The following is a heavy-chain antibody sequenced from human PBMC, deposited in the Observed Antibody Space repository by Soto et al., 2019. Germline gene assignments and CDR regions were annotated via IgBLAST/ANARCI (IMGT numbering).Heavy chain of an antibody. CDR3: ARQQASSSPSDY. D-gene: IGHD6-13*01. J-gene: IGHJ4*02. Sequence: SETLSLTCTVSGGSISSSSYYWGWIRQPPGKGLEWIGSIYYSGSTYYNPSLKSRVTISVDTSKSQFSLKLSSVTAADTAVYYCARQQASSSPSDYWGQGTLVTVSS. CDR1: GGSISSSSYY. V-gene: IGHV4-39*01. CDR2: IYYSGST.